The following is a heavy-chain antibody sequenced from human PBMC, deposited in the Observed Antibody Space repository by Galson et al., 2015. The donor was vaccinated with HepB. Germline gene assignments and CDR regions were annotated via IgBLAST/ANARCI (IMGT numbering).Heavy chain of an antibody. V-gene: IGHV1-18*04. Sequence: SVKVSCKASGYTFTSYGISWVRQAPGQGLEWMGWISAYNGNTNYAQKLQGRVTMTTDTSTSTAYMELRSLRSDDTAVYYCARDTPPAVLRYFDWLLQPYYYYGMDVWGQGTTVTVSS. CDR2: ISAYNGNT. CDR3: ARDTPPAVLRYFDWLLQPYYYYGMDV. CDR1: GYTFTSYG. J-gene: IGHJ6*02. D-gene: IGHD3-9*01.